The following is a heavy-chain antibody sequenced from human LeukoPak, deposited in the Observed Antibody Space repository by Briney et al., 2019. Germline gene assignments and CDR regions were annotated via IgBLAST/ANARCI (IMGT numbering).Heavy chain of an antibody. J-gene: IGHJ5*02. V-gene: IGHV4-39*01. CDR3: ARLPLDSSGQNWFDP. CDR1: GGSISSSSYY. CDR2: IYYSGST. Sequence: SETPSLTCTVSGGSISSSSYYWGWIRQPPGKGLEWIGSIYYSGSTYYNPSLKSRVTISVDTSKNQFSLKLSSVTAADTAVYYCARLPLDSSGQNWFDPWGQGTLVTVSS. D-gene: IGHD3-22*01.